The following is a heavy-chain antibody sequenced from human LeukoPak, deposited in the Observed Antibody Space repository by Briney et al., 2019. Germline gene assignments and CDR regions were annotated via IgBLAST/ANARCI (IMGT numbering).Heavy chain of an antibody. V-gene: IGHV3-9*01. CDR1: GFTFSSYS. D-gene: IGHD3-22*01. CDR3: AKELAQYYYDSSGYPHAFDI. CDR2: ISWNSGSI. Sequence: GGSPRLSCAASGFTFSSYSMNWVRQAPGKGLEWVSGISWNSGSIGYADSVKGRFTISRDNAKNSLYLQMNSLRAEDTALYYCAKELAQYYYDSSGYPHAFDIWGQGTMVTVSS. J-gene: IGHJ3*02.